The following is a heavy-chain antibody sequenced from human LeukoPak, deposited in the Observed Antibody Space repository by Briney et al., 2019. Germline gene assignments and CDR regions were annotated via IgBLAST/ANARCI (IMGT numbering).Heavy chain of an antibody. CDR1: GYSFTTYW. Sequence: GESLKISCRGSGYSFTTYWIGWVRQMPGKGLEWMGIIYPGDSDTRYSPSFQGQVTISADKSISTAYLQWSSLKASDTAMYYCARARYCSGGSCYAEYWGQGTLVTVSS. J-gene: IGHJ4*02. D-gene: IGHD2-15*01. V-gene: IGHV5-51*01. CDR2: IYPGDSDT. CDR3: ARARYCSGGSCYAEY.